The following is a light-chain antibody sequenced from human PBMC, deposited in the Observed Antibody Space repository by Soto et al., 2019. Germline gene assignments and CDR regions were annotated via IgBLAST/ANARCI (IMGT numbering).Light chain of an antibody. CDR3: QQRSNWPPT. J-gene: IGKJ1*01. CDR2: DAS. V-gene: IGKV3-11*01. Sequence: LTQSPATLSLSPGERATLTCRASQGISTHLAWYQQKPGQAPRLLIYDASNRATGVPARFSGSGSGTDFTLTISSLEPEDFAVYYCQQRSNWPPTFGQGTKVDI. CDR1: QGISTH.